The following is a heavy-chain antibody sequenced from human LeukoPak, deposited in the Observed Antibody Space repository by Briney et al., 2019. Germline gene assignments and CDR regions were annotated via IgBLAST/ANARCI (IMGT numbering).Heavy chain of an antibody. CDR2: INYSGST. CDR1: GGSISSSRYY. D-gene: IGHD5-18*01. J-gene: IGHJ6*02. V-gene: IGHV4-39*01. Sequence: SETLSLTCTVPGGSISSSRYYWDWIRQPPGKWLEWIGNINYSGSTEYNPSLKSRVTIFVDTSKTQFSLKLSYVNDAETAVYYCARVDTTVLYYGMDVWGQGTTVTVSS. CDR3: ARVDTTVLYYGMDV.